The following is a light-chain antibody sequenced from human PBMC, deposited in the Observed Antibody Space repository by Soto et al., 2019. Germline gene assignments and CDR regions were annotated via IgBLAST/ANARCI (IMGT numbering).Light chain of an antibody. V-gene: IGKV3-20*01. J-gene: IGKJ1*01. CDR3: QQYGVSPWT. Sequence: IVLTQSPGTLSLSPGKRATLSCRASQSLSSGYLGWYQQKPGQAPRLLIYGASSRATGIPDRFSGSASGTDFTLTISRLEPEDFAMYYCQQYGVSPWTFGQGTKVEIK. CDR2: GAS. CDR1: QSLSSGY.